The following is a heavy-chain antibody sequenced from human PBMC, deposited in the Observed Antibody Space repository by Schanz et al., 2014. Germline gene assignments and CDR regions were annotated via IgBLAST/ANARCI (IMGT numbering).Heavy chain of an antibody. CDR3: ARENLNWEAFDI. D-gene: IGHD7-27*01. V-gene: IGHV3-48*04. CDR2: ISRDGTTS. J-gene: IGHJ3*02. Sequence: EQVLESGGGFVQPGGSLRLSCATSGFTFTTFAMTWVRQAPGKGLEWLSYISRDGTTSYYADSVKGRFTISRDNAKNSLYLEMTSLRGEDTAVYYCARENLNWEAFDIWGQGTVVTVSS. CDR1: GFTFTTFA.